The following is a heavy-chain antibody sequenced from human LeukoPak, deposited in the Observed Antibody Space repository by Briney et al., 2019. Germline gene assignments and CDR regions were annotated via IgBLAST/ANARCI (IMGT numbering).Heavy chain of an antibody. CDR1: GGTFSSYA. CDR2: IIPIFDTA. J-gene: IGHJ3*02. Sequence: ASVKVSCKASGGTFSSYAISWVRQAPGQGLEWMGGIIPIFDTANYAQKFQGRVTITADESTSTAYMELSSLRSEDTAVYYCARDLSLRFRAFDIWGQGTMVTVSS. V-gene: IGHV1-69*13. D-gene: IGHD3-3*01. CDR3: ARDLSLRFRAFDI.